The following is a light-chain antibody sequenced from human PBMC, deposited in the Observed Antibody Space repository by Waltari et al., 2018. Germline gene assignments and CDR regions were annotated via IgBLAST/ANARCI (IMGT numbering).Light chain of an antibody. J-gene: IGKJ4*01. CDR3: QQSFSIPVT. CDR1: QKINAY. CDR2: TSS. Sequence: DIQMTQSPSSLSASIGDRVTITCRASQKINAYVNWYQQKPGRALSFLIYTSSTLQTGVPSRFSATGYDTDFTLTISSLQPEDMATYYCQQSFSIPVTFGGGTKVEF. V-gene: IGKV1-39*01.